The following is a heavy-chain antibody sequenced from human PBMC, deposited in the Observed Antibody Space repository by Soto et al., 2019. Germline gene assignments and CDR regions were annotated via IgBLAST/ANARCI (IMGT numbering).Heavy chain of an antibody. CDR1: GGTFSSYA. V-gene: IGHV1-69*13. D-gene: IGHD1-1*01. CDR2: IIPIFGTA. Sequence: SVKVSCKASGGTFSSYAISWVRQAPGQGLEWMGGIIPIFGTANYAQKFQGRVTITADESTSTAYMELSSLRSEDTAVYYCAREGNPGRRLPYYYGMDVWGQGPTVTVSS. J-gene: IGHJ6*02. CDR3: AREGNPGRRLPYYYGMDV.